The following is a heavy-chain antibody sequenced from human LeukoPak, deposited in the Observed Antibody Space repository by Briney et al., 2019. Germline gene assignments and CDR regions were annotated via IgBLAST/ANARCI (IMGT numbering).Heavy chain of an antibody. CDR3: ARQRESSGYYYYYYMDV. V-gene: IGHV4-39*07. D-gene: IGHD3-22*01. J-gene: IGHJ6*03. Sequence: SETLSLTCTVSGGSISSSSYYWGWIRQPPGKGLEWIGSIFYSGSTYYNPSLKSRVTISVDTSKNQFSLKLSSVTAADTAVYYCARQRESSGYYYYYYMDVWGKGTTVTVSS. CDR1: GGSISSSSYY. CDR2: IFYSGST.